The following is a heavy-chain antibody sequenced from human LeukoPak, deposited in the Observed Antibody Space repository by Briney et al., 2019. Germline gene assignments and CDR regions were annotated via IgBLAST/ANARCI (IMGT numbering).Heavy chain of an antibody. J-gene: IGHJ5*02. Sequence: PGGSLRLSCAASGFTFSSYAMHWVRQAPGKGLEWVAVISYDGSNKYYADSVKGRFTISRDNSKNTLYLQMNSLRAEDTPVYYCARDGYCSSTSCSTPHWFDPWGQGTLVTVSS. CDR1: GFTFSSYA. CDR3: ARDGYCSSTSCSTPHWFDP. CDR2: ISYDGSNK. V-gene: IGHV3-30*01. D-gene: IGHD2-2*03.